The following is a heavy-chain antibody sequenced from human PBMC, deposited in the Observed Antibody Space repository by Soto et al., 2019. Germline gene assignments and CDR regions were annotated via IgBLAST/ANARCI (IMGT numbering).Heavy chain of an antibody. V-gene: IGHV4-30-2*05. CDR1: GGSISSGGYS. J-gene: IGHJ4*02. Sequence: PSETLSLTCTVSGGSISSGGYSWSWIRQPPGKGLEWIGYIYHSGSTYYNPSLKSRVTISVDTSKNQFSLKLSSVTAADTAVYYCASTYYNASSGPFDYWGQGTLVTVS. D-gene: IGHD3-22*01. CDR2: IYHSGST. CDR3: ASTYYNASSGPFDY.